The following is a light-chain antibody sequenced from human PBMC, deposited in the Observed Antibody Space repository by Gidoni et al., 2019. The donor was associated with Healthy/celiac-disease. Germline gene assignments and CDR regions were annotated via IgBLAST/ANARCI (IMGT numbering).Light chain of an antibody. Sequence: TQMTQSPSSLSAPVGDRVTITCRASQSISSYLNWYQQKPGKAPKLLIYAASSLQSGVPSRFSGSGSGTDFTLTIGSLQPEDFATYYCQQSYGTPPTFGQGTKLEIK. CDR1: QSISSY. CDR2: AAS. J-gene: IGKJ2*01. V-gene: IGKV1-39*01. CDR3: QQSYGTPPT.